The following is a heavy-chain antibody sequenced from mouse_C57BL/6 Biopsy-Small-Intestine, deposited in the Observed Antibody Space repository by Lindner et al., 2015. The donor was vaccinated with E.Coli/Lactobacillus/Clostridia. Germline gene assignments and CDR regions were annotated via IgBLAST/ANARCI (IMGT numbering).Heavy chain of an antibody. J-gene: IGHJ1*03. Sequence: SVKVSCKPSGYTFTSYSIAWVRQAPGQGLEWMGWVSTWNGIINYSRRFQDRVTMTADSSTNTVYMELRSLTSEDTAVYYCARDYDGAVSTSWGSVHYYYMDVWGKGTTVIVSS. CDR2: VSTWNGII. CDR3: ARDYDGAVSTSWGSVHYYYMDV. D-gene: IGHD2-3*01. V-gene: IGHV1-4*01. CDR1: GYTFTSYS.